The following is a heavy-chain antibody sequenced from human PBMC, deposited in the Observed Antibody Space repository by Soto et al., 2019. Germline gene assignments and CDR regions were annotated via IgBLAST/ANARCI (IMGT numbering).Heavy chain of an antibody. CDR1: GDSIKTETW. Sequence: SETLSLTCAVSGDSIKTETWWSWLRQLPGTGLDWIGEIKHTGDANANPALRSRVSMSVDRTKNQFFLNLRSVTAADTAVYYCARSPDSSGYYPRWYYYGMDVWGQGTTVTGSS. CDR2: IKHTGDA. V-gene: IGHV4-4*02. J-gene: IGHJ6*02. D-gene: IGHD3-22*01. CDR3: ARSPDSSGYYPRWYYYGMDV.